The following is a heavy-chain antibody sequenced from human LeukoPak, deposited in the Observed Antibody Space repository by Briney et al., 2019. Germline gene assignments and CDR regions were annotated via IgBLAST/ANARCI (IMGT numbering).Heavy chain of an antibody. Sequence: SQTLSLTCAVSGGSISSGGYSWSWIRQPPGKGLEWIGYIYHSGSTNYNPSLKSRVTISVDKSRSQFSLKLTSVTAADTAVYYCARQIHGSSWFDYWGQGTLVTVSS. CDR3: ARQIHGSSWFDY. CDR1: GGSISSGGYS. J-gene: IGHJ4*02. D-gene: IGHD6-13*01. V-gene: IGHV4-30-2*01. CDR2: IYHSGST.